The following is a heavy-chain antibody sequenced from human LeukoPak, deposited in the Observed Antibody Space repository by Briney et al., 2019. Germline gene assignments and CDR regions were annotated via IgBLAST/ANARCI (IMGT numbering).Heavy chain of an antibody. J-gene: IGHJ4*02. D-gene: IGHD6-6*01. CDR3: ARHEYIASYFDY. CDR2: IDYSGST. Sequence: PSETLSLTCTVSGGSVSSSIYYWSWIRQSPGKGLEWIGYIDYSGSTNYNPSLKSRVTISVDTSKNQFSLKLSSVTAADTAVYYCARHEYIASYFDYWGQGTLVTVSS. CDR1: GGSVSSSIYY. V-gene: IGHV4-61*01.